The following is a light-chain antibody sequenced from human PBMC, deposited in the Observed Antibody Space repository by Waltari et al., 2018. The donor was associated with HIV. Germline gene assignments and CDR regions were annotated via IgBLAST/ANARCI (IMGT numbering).Light chain of an antibody. CDR1: SSDVGGYNF. V-gene: IGLV2-14*01. Sequence: QSALTQPASVSGSPGQSITVSCPGTSSDVGGYNFVACYQPPPCKVPKLLIDRVSHRPLGIFNRFSVSKSGNTASLTISGLQAEDEADYYCTSYTSSTTLYVFGSGTRVTVL. J-gene: IGLJ1*01. CDR3: TSYTSSTTLYV. CDR2: RVS.